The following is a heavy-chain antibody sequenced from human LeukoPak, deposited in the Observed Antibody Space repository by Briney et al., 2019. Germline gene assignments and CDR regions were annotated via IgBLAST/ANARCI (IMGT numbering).Heavy chain of an antibody. J-gene: IGHJ3*01. CDR3: CSSYHIFDA. CDR2: IHWDGKTT. V-gene: IGHV3-43*01. D-gene: IGHD2-2*01. CDR1: GFTFDDHT. Sequence: PGGSLRLSCAASGFTFDDHTMHWVRQAPGKGLEWVSLIHWDGKTTSYADSVKGRFTITRDNNRKSLYLQMNSLTTEDTALYYCCSSYHIFDAWGKGTVVTVSS.